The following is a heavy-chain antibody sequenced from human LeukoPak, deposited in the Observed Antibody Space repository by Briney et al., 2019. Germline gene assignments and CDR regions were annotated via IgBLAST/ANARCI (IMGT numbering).Heavy chain of an antibody. CDR3: AKDGQVVPAAYFDY. D-gene: IGHD2-2*01. Sequence: GGSLRLSCAASGFTFSSYAMSWVRQAPGKGLEWVSAITASGGSTYYADSVKGRFTISRANSKNTLYLQMNSLRAEDTAVYYCAKDGQVVPAAYFDYWGQGTLVTVSS. CDR1: GFTFSSYA. J-gene: IGHJ4*02. CDR2: ITASGGST. V-gene: IGHV3-23*01.